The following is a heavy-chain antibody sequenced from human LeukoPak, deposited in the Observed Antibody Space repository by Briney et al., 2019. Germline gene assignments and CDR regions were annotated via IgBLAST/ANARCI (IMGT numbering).Heavy chain of an antibody. CDR3: ARGLSHSYYYMDV. J-gene: IGHJ6*03. V-gene: IGHV4-59*01. CDR1: GGSISSYY. D-gene: IGHD6-19*01. Sequence: SETLSLTCTVSGGSISSYYWSWIRQPPGKGLEWIAYISYSGSTNYNPSLKSRVTISIDTSKNQFSLKLTSVTAADTAVYYCARGLSHSYYYMDVWGKGTTVTISS. CDR2: ISYSGST.